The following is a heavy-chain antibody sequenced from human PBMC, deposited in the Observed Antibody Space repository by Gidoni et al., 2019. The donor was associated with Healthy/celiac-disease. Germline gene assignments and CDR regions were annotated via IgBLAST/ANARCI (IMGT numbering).Heavy chain of an antibody. D-gene: IGHD3-22*01. J-gene: IGHJ4*01. Sequence: QVQLVQSGAEVKKPGASVKVSCKASGYTFTRYYMYWVRQAPGQGIEGMGRINPSGDTTSYAQKFQGRVTMTRDTSTSTVYMELSSLRSEDTAVYYCASRSSSGYIDYWGQGTLVTVSS. V-gene: IGHV1-46*01. CDR3: ASRSSSGYIDY. CDR1: GYTFTRYY. CDR2: INPSGDTT.